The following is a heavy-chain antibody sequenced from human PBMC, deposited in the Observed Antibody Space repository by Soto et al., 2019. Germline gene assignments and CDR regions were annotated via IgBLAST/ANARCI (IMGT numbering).Heavy chain of an antibody. CDR3: AAGNSSGYYGG. J-gene: IGHJ4*02. CDR1: GFTFTSSS. Sequence: SVKVSCKASGFTFTSSSVQWVRQARGQRLEWIGWITVGTGHTNYAQKFQERVTITRDTSTSTAYMELSDLRSEDTAVYSCAAGNSSGYYGGWGQGTQVTVSA. V-gene: IGHV1-58*01. D-gene: IGHD3-22*01. CDR2: ITVGTGHT.